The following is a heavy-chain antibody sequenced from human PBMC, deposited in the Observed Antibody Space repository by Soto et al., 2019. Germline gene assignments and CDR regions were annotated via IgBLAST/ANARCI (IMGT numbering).Heavy chain of an antibody. V-gene: IGHV1-69*01. CDR2: LIPVFGSP. CDR3: TRVLGYTFEPGKTRYYAMDV. Sequence: QVQLVQSGAEVKKPGSSVTVSCKTSGGTFSKDAINWVRQAPGQGLEWMGLLIPVFGSPIYAQKFQGRIRLPADESTSTAFMDLSSLRSEDTAVYYCTRVLGYTFEPGKTRYYAMDVWGQGTTVSVSS. D-gene: IGHD5-18*01. CDR1: GGTFSKDA. J-gene: IGHJ6*02.